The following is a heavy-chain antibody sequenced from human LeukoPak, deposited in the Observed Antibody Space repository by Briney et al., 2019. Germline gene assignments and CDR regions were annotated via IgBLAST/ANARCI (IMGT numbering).Heavy chain of an antibody. V-gene: IGHV3-7*03. J-gene: IGHJ4*02. D-gene: IGHD6-13*01. CDR2: IKQDGTEK. CDR1: GFTFTNYW. CDR3: AKDLLISRIAAAGPFDS. Sequence: GGSLRLSCAVSGFTFTNYWMSWVRQAPGKGLEWVANIKQDGTEKYYVDSVKGRFTISRDNSKNTLYLQMNSLRAEDAAVYYCAKDLLISRIAAAGPFDSWGQGTLVTVSS.